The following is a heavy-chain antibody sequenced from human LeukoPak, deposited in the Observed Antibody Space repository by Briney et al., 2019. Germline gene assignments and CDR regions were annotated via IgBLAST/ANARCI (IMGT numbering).Heavy chain of an antibody. Sequence: ASVKVSCKASGYTFTNYDINWVRQAPGQGLEWMGWMNPASGNTGYAQKFQSRVTITRNTSISTAYMELSSLRSEDTAVYFCARGAFWSGCYSGSDNWGQGTLVTVSS. D-gene: IGHD3-3*01. J-gene: IGHJ4*02. CDR1: GYTFTNYD. CDR2: MNPASGNT. V-gene: IGHV1-8*01. CDR3: ARGAFWSGCYSGSDN.